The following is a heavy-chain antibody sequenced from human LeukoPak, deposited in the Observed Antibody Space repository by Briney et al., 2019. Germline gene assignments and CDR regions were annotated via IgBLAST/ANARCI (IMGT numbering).Heavy chain of an antibody. J-gene: IGHJ4*02. V-gene: IGHV3-23*01. D-gene: IGHD3-22*01. Sequence: GGSLRLSCAASGFTFSSYDMSWVRQAPGKGLEWVSAISGSGGHTYFADSVRGRFTISRDNSKNTLDLQMNSLKVEDTAVYYCAKFRYHSNDNNYLDFNYWGQGTLVTVSS. CDR3: AKFRYHSNDNNYLDFNY. CDR2: ISGSGGHT. CDR1: GFTFSSYD.